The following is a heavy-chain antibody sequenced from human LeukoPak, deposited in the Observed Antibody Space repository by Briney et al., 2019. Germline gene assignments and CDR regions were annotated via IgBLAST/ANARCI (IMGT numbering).Heavy chain of an antibody. D-gene: IGHD1-1*01. J-gene: IGHJ4*02. CDR3: ARDRVTGTAGY. CDR2: IIPILGIA. Sequence: SVKVSCKAFGGTFSSYAISWVRQAPGQGLEWMGRIIPILGIANYAQKFQGRVTITADKSTSTAYMELSSLRSEDTAVYYCARDRVTGTAGYWGQGTLVTVSS. CDR1: GGTFSSYA. V-gene: IGHV1-69*04.